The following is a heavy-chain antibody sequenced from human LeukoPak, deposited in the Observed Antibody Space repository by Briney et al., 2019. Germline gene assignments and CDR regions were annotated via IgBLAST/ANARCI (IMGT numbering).Heavy chain of an antibody. CDR2: IYYSGST. J-gene: IGHJ4*02. CDR3: ARETFLSNVWAQVDY. V-gene: IGHV4-39*07. CDR1: GASISDINYY. Sequence: SETLSLTCTVSGASISDINYYWGWARQPPGKGPQWVGTIYYSGSTNYNPSLKSRLTISVDTSKNQFSLKLSSVTAADTAVYYCARETFLSNVWAQVDYWGQGTLVTVSS. D-gene: IGHD5/OR15-5a*01.